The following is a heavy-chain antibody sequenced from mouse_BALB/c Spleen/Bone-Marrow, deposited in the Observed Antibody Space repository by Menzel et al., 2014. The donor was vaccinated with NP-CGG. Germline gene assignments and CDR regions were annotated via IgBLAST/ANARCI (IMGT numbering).Heavy chain of an antibody. CDR3: SLLGDY. CDR1: GYTFTRYY. D-gene: IGHD1-1*01. Sequence: QVQLQQSGAEPVKPGASVKLSCKASGYTFTRYYMYWVKQRPGQGLEWIGGINPYNGGTHFNEKFKSKATLTVDKSSSTAYMQLNSLTSEDSAVYYCSLLGDYWNQGATLTVSS. V-gene: IGHV1-53*01. J-gene: IGHJ2*01. CDR2: INPYNGGT.